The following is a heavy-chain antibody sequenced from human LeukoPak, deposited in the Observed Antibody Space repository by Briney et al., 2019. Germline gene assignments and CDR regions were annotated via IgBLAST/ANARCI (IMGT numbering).Heavy chain of an antibody. D-gene: IGHD6-19*01. Sequence: SRDNSKNTLYLQMNSLRAEDTAVYYCAKSLGIAVAGAGLDYWGQGTLVTVSS. CDR3: AKSLGIAVAGAGLDY. J-gene: IGHJ4*02. V-gene: IGHV3-23*01.